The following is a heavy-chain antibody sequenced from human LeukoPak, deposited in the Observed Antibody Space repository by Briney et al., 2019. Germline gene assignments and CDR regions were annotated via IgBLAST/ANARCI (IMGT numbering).Heavy chain of an antibody. J-gene: IGHJ4*02. Sequence: GESLKISCKGSGYSFTSYWIGWVRQMPEKGLEWMGIIYPGDSDTRYSPSFQGQVTISADKSISTAHLQWSSLKASDTAMYYCARQGGSIAARRYYFDYWGQGTLVTVSS. D-gene: IGHD6-6*01. V-gene: IGHV5-51*01. CDR3: ARQGGSIAARRYYFDY. CDR1: GYSFTSYW. CDR2: IYPGDSDT.